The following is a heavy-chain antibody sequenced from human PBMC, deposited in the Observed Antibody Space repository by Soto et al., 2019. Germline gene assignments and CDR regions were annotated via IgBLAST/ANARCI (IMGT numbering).Heavy chain of an antibody. CDR1: GYSFTNYW. CDR3: ARLATTATTSDYFDY. V-gene: IGHV5-51*01. CDR2: TYPADSDT. Sequence: GESLKISCKGSGYSFTNYWIAWVRQMPGKGLEWMGITYPADSDTRYSPYFQGQVTVSVDKSISTAYLQWSRLKASDTAMYYCARLATTATTSDYFDYWGQGTPVTVSS. D-gene: IGHD4-17*01. J-gene: IGHJ4*02.